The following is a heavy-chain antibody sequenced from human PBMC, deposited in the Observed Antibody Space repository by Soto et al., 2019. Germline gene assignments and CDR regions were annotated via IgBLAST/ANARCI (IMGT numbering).Heavy chain of an antibody. J-gene: IGHJ6*02. CDR1: GGSISSYY. D-gene: IGHD2-15*01. CDR2: FXXXGXT. CDR3: ARDYRAPSAGAMDV. Sequence: SETLSLTCTVSGGSISSYYWSWIRQPAGKGLEWXGRFXXXGXTXXXPXXXXRVTMSVDTSKNQFSLKLRSVTAADTPVYYCARDYRAPSAGAMDVWGQGTTVTVSS. V-gene: IGHV4-4*07.